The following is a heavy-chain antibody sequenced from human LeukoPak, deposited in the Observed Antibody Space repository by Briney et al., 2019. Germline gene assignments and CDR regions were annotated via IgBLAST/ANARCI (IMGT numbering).Heavy chain of an antibody. CDR3: AKDGYCSGGSCYPIDY. Sequence: GGSLRLSCAASGFTFSSYAMSWVRQAPGKGLEWVSAIVGSGGSTYYADSVKGRLTISRDNSKNTLYLQMNSLRAEDTAVYYCAKDGYCSGGSCYPIDYWGQGTLVTVSS. V-gene: IGHV3-23*01. CDR1: GFTFSSYA. J-gene: IGHJ4*02. CDR2: IVGSGGST. D-gene: IGHD2-15*01.